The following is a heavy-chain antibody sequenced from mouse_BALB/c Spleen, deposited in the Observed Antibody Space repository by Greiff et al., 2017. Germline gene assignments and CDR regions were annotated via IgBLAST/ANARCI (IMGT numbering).Heavy chain of an antibody. J-gene: IGHJ3*01. CDR3: ARDSYDYHMGFAY. D-gene: IGHD2-4*01. V-gene: IGHV7-1*02. Sequence: EVMLVESGGGLVQPGGSLRLSCATSGFTFSDFYMAWVRQPPGKRLEWIAASRNKANDYTTEYSASVKGRFIVSRDTSQSILYLQMNALRAEDTAIYYCARDSYDYHMGFAYWGQGTLVTVSA. CDR1: GFTFSDFY. CDR2: SRNKANDYTT.